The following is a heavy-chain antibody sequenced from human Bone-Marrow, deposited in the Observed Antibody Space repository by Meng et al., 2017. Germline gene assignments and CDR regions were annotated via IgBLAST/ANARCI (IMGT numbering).Heavy chain of an antibody. CDR1: GFTFDDYA. J-gene: IGHJ3*01. V-gene: IGHV3-9*01. Sequence: SLKISCAASGFTFDDYAMHWVRQAPGKGLEWVSGISWNSGSIGYADSVKGRFTISRDNAKNSLYLQMNSLGAEDTALYYCAKGRSLVASDAFNVWGQGTLVTVSS. CDR2: ISWNSGSI. D-gene: IGHD2-15*01. CDR3: AKGRSLVASDAFNV.